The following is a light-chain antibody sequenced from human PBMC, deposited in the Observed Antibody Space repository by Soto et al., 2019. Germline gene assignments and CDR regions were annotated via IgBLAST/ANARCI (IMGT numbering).Light chain of an antibody. CDR2: EAS. CDR1: QGMGNF. CDR3: QQYHSYPVT. Sequence: DIPMTQSPSSLSASVGDTVTITCRASQGMGNFLAWFQQKPGKAPTSLISEASSLQSGVPSRFSGSGSGTDFTLTISSLQPEDFATYYCQQYHSYPVTFGGGTKVEFK. V-gene: IGKV1-16*01. J-gene: IGKJ4*01.